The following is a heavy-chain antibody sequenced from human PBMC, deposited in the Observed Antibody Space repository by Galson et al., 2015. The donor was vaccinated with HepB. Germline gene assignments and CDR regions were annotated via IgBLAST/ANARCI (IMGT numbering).Heavy chain of an antibody. CDR2: ISHDGLDQ. J-gene: IGHJ6*03. D-gene: IGHD2-2*01. V-gene: IGHV3-30*18. Sequence: SLRLSCAASGFTFSEYGMHWVRQAPGKGLEWVAVISHDGLDQYYADSVKGRFTISRDNSKNTLYLQINSLRAGDTAVYYCAKDFGCSSASCYYFHYHYYIDVWGKGTTVTVSS. CDR3: AKDFGCSSASCYYFHYHYYIDV. CDR1: GFTFSEYG.